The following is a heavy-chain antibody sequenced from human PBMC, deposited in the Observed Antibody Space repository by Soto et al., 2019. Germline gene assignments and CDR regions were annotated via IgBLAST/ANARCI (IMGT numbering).Heavy chain of an antibody. CDR2: IIPILGIA. CDR3: ARKIAVAGTILDY. D-gene: IGHD6-19*01. J-gene: IGHJ4*02. Sequence: SVKVSCKASGGTFSSYTISWVRQAPGQGLEWMGRIIPILGIANYAQKFQGRVTITADTSTSTAYMELSSLRSEDTAVYYCARKIAVAGTILDYWGQGTLVTVSS. CDR1: GGTFSSYT. V-gene: IGHV1-69*02.